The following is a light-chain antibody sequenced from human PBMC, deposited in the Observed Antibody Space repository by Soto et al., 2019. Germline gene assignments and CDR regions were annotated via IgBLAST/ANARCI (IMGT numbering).Light chain of an antibody. CDR2: DAS. CDR1: QTFNTY. V-gene: IGKV1-39*01. CDR3: QQSYTTPLT. J-gene: IGKJ4*01. Sequence: DIQMTQSPSSPSASVGDRVTITCRARQTFNTYLNWYQQTPGTAPKLLIYDASSLQSGVPSRFRGSGSGTDFTLTITSLQPEDFATYYCQQSYTTPLTFGGGTKVDIK.